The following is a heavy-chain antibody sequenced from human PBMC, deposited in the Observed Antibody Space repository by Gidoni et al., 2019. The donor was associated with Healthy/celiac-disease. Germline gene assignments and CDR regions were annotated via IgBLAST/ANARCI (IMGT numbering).Heavy chain of an antibody. V-gene: IGHV3-33*08. Sequence: SGFTFSSYGMHWVRQAPGKGLECVAVIWYDGSNKYYADSVKGRFTISRDNSKNTLYLQMNSLRAEDTAVYYCARGRYGDYYYYMDVWGKGTTVTVSS. CDR3: ARGRYGDYYYYMDV. CDR2: IWYDGSNK. D-gene: IGHD3-10*01. J-gene: IGHJ6*03. CDR1: GFTFSSYG.